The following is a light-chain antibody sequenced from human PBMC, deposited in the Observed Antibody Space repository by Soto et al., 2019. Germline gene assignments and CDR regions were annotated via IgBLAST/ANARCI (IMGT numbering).Light chain of an antibody. CDR3: QKYNSAPWT. V-gene: IGKV1-27*01. Sequence: DIQMTQSPSSLSASVGDRVTITCRASQGISNYLAWYQQKPGKVPKLLIYAASTLQSGFPSRFSGSGSGTDFNLTISSLQPEDVETYYCQKYNSAPWTFGQGTKVAIK. CDR1: QGISNY. CDR2: AAS. J-gene: IGKJ1*01.